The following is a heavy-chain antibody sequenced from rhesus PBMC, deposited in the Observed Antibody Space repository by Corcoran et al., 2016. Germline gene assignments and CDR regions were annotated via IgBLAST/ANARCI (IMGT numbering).Heavy chain of an antibody. V-gene: IGHV4-147*01. J-gene: IGHJ5-2*02. CDR2: ISGLTWSP. CDR1: GVSITTNY. CDR3: ARDAVSLDV. Sequence: QVQLQESGPGLVKPSETLSLTCAVFGVSITTNYWTWIRQSPGKGLDRIGFISGLTWSPSYTPTLKVRFTFARDTSENHVALSLNSVTAADTAVDYCARDAVSLDVWGRGLLVTFSS. D-gene: IGHD5-24*01.